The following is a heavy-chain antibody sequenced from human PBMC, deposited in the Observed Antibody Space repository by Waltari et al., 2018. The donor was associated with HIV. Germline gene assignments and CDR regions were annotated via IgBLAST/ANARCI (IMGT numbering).Heavy chain of an antibody. CDR2: ISAFSGNT. J-gene: IGHJ4*02. CDR1: GYTFSRYA. CDR3: ARTTIFGVDTYYFDY. Sequence: QVQLVQSGAAVKKPGASVKVSCTASGYTFSRYAITWVRQALGQGLKWLGWISAFSGNTKYAREVQGRATMTTDTSTNTSYMELESLTSDDTAIFYCARTTIFGVDTYYFDYWGQGTLVTVSS. D-gene: IGHD3-3*01. V-gene: IGHV1-18*01.